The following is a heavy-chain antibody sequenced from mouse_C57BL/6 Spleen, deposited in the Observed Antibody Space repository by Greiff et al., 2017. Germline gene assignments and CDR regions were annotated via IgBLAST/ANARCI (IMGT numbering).Heavy chain of an antibody. D-gene: IGHD2-1*01. CDR1: GYAFSSSW. Sequence: QVQLQQSGPELVKPGASVTISCKASGYAFSSSWMNWVKQRPGKGLEWIGRIYPGDGDTNYNGKFKGKATLTADKSSSTAYMQLSSLTSEDSAVYFCARMVTFDYWGQGTTLTVSS. CDR2: IYPGDGDT. V-gene: IGHV1-82*01. CDR3: ARMVTFDY. J-gene: IGHJ2*01.